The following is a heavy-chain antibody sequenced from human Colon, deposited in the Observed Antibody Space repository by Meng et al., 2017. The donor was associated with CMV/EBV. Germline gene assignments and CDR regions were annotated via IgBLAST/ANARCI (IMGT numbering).Heavy chain of an antibody. D-gene: IGHD1-14*01. CDR2: IYEDGGT. Sequence: GESLKISCAASGFTVNTNYLTWFRQAPGKRLEWVLVIYEDGGTYHADSVKGRFTISRDNSKNTVYLQMNSLRTEDTAVYYCVPDFVRVPVSYWGQGTLVTVSS. CDR1: GFTVNTNY. J-gene: IGHJ4*02. CDR3: VPDFVRVPVSY. V-gene: IGHV3-66*02.